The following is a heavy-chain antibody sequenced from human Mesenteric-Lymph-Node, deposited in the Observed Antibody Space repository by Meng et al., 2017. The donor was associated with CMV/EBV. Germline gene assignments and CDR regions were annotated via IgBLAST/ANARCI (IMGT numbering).Heavy chain of an antibody. Sequence: GESLKISCAASGFTFSSYGMHWVRQAPGKGLEWVAVISYDGSNKYYADSVKGRFTISRDNSKNTLYLQMNSLRAEDTAVYYCARDGLMYYDFWSGYWPDYWGQGTLVTVSS. CDR2: ISYDGSNK. D-gene: IGHD3-3*01. J-gene: IGHJ4*02. V-gene: IGHV3-30*19. CDR1: GFTFSSYG. CDR3: ARDGLMYYDFWSGYWPDY.